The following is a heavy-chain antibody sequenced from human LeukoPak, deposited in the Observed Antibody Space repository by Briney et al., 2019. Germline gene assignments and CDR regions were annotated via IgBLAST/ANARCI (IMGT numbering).Heavy chain of an antibody. CDR2: ISTSGGST. J-gene: IGHJ5*02. Sequence: ASVKVSCTAFGYTFTSNDMHWVRQAPGQGPEWMGAISTSGGSTTYAQKFQGRVTLTRDMSTSTDYLELSSLRSEDTAVYYCARDNSVRDEAWWFNPWGQGTLVTVSS. D-gene: IGHD5-24*01. CDR1: GYTFTSND. CDR3: ARDNSVRDEAWWFNP. V-gene: IGHV1-46*01.